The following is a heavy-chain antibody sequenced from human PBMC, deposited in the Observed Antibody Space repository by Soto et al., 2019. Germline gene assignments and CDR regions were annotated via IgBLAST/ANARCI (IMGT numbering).Heavy chain of an antibody. Sequence: EVQLVESGGGLVQPGGSLRLSCAASGFTFSSYNMNWVRQAPGKGLEWVSYISSSSTIYYADSVKGRFTISRDNAKNSLYLQMNSLSAEDTAVYYCARAVDSSGWYNWFDPWGQGTLVTVSS. D-gene: IGHD3-22*01. J-gene: IGHJ5*02. CDR3: ARAVDSSGWYNWFDP. CDR1: GFTFSSYN. CDR2: ISSSSTI. V-gene: IGHV3-48*01.